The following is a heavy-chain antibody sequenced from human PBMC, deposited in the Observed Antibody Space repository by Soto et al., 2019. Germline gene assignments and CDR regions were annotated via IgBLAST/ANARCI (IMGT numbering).Heavy chain of an antibody. CDR3: ARDRLMATAGTARHYFGLDV. V-gene: IGHV4-31*03. Sequence: SETLSLTCTVSGGSIRSGGYYWSWVRQNPRKGLEWIGNIYYSGNTYYNPSLKSRLTISVDTSKNQFSLSLSSVTAADTAVYYCARDRLMATAGTARHYFGLDVWGQGTTVTVSS. J-gene: IGHJ6*02. CDR2: IYYSGNT. CDR1: GGSIRSGGYY. D-gene: IGHD5-18*01.